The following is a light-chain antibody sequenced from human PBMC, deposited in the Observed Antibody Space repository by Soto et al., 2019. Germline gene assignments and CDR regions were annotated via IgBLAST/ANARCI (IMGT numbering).Light chain of an antibody. J-gene: IGLJ2*01. CDR3: GTWDSSLTAVV. CDR2: DNN. CDR1: TSNIGNNY. V-gene: IGLV1-51*01. Sequence: QSALTQPPSVSAAPGREVAISCAGSTSNIGNNYVSWYQQLPGTAPKLLIYDNNKRPPGIPDRFFGSKSGTSATLGITGLQTGDEADYYCGTWDSSLTAVVFGGGTKLTVL.